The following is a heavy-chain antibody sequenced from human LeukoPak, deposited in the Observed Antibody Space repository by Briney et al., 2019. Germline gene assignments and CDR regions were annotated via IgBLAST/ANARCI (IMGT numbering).Heavy chain of an antibody. CDR3: ARGLGPNYYYYYMDV. CDR1: GGSFSGYY. CDR2: INHSGST. V-gene: IGHV4-34*01. J-gene: IGHJ6*03. Sequence: PSETLSLTRAVYGGSFSGYYWSWIRQPPGKGLEWIGEINHSGSTNYNPSLKSRVTISVDTSKNQFSLKLSSVTAADTAVYYCARGLGPNYYYYYMDVWGKGTTVTVSS.